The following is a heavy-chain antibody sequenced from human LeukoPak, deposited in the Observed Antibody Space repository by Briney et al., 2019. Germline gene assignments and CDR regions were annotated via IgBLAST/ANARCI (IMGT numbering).Heavy chain of an antibody. CDR1: ALTFTTFSTHS. CDR3: AADGVGVLPGDALDI. V-gene: IGHV3-48*01. D-gene: IGHD1-26*01. CDR2: ISDTGDTT. Sequence: RGSLRLSCAASALTFTTFSTHSMNWVRQAPGKGLEWLSYISDTGDTTYYADSLQGRFTISRDDAKNSLYLHTSSLRADDTAIYYCAADGVGVLPGDALDIWGQGTKVTVSS. J-gene: IGHJ3*02.